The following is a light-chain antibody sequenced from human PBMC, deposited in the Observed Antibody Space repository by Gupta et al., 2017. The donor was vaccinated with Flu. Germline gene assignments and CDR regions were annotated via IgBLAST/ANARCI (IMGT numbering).Light chain of an antibody. Sequence: DIQMTQSPSSLSASVGDRVTIACRASQSISSYLNWYQQKPGKAPKLLIYGASSLQSGVPPRFSGSGSGTDFTLTISSLQPEDFATYYCQQSDSTLWTFGQGTKVEIK. V-gene: IGKV1-39*01. CDR2: GAS. J-gene: IGKJ1*01. CDR3: QQSDSTLWT. CDR1: QSISSY.